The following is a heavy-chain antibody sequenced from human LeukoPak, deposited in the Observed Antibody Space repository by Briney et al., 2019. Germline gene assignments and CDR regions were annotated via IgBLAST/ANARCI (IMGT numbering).Heavy chain of an antibody. CDR2: IYYIGST. CDR1: GGSISSYY. J-gene: IGHJ6*03. D-gene: IGHD5-24*01. Sequence: PSETLSLTCTVSGGSISSYYWSWIRQPPGKGLEWIGYIYYIGSTTDNPSLNSRVNISVDTAKLQCTLKLSSVTAADTGVYYCARETSYKGADYMYVWGKESTV. CDR3: ARETSYKGADYMYV. V-gene: IGHV4-59*01.